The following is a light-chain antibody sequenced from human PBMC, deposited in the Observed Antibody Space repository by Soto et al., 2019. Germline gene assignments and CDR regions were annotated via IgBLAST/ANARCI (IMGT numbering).Light chain of an antibody. CDR2: EGS. CDR3: CSYAGSSTPVV. Sequence: QSVLTQPASVAGSHGQSITISCTGTSSDVGSYNLVSWYQQHPGKAPKLMIYEGSKRPSGVSNRFSGSKSGNTASLTISGLRAEDEADYYCCSYAGSSTPVVFGGGTKLTVL. V-gene: IGLV2-23*01. CDR1: SSDVGSYNL. J-gene: IGLJ2*01.